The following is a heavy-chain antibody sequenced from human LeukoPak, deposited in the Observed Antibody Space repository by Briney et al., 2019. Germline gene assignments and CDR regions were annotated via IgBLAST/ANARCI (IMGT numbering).Heavy chain of an antibody. D-gene: IGHD7-27*01. CDR2: INWNGGST. J-gene: IGHJ3*02. CDR3: VRTEWELGPYAFDI. CDR1: GFTFDDYG. Sequence: GGSLRLSCAASGFTFDDYGMSWVRQAPGKGLEWVSGINWNGGSTGYAGSVKGRFTISRDNAKNSLYLQMNSLRAEDTALYYCVRTEWELGPYAFDIWGQGTVVTVSS. V-gene: IGHV3-20*04.